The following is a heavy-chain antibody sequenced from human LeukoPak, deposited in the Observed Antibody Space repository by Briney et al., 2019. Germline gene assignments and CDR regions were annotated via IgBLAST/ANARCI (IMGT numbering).Heavy chain of an antibody. CDR2: IYPGDSDT. D-gene: IGHD2-15*01. J-gene: IGHJ4*02. V-gene: IGHV5-51*01. CDR1: GYSFTSYW. CDR3: ARGEMRYCTGGSCYDY. Sequence: GESLKISCKGSGYSFTSYWIGWVRQPPGKGLEWMGIIYPGDSDTTYSPSFQGQVTISADKSISTAYLQWSSLKASDTAMYYCARGEMRYCTGGSCYDYWGQGTLVTVSS.